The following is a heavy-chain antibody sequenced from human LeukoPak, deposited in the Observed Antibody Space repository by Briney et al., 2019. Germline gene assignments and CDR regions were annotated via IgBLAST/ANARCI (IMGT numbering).Heavy chain of an antibody. V-gene: IGHV3-23*01. CDR2: ISGGGGST. J-gene: IGHJ5*02. D-gene: IGHD2/OR15-2a*01. CDR1: GFTFNNYA. CDR3: AKHSTTSSNWFDP. Sequence: PGGSLRLSCAASGFTFNNYAMTWVRQAPGKGLEWVSAISGGGGSTYYGDSVKARFTISRDNSKSTLYLQMNSLRAEDTAVYYCAKHSTTSSNWFDPWGQGTLVTVSS.